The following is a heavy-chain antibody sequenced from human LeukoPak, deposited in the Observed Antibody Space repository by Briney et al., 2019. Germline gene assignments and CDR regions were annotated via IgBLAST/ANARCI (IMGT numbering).Heavy chain of an antibody. CDR1: GFTFSSYA. D-gene: IGHD3-16*01. CDR2: ISSNGGST. V-gene: IGHV3-64*01. CDR3: ARLYDYVWGSFLDY. J-gene: IGHJ4*02. Sequence: GGSLRLSCSASGFTFSSYAMHWVRQAPGKGLEYVSAISSNGGSTYYANSVKGRFTISRDNSKNTLYLQMGSLRAEDMAVYYCARLYDYVWGSFLDYWGQGTLVTVSS.